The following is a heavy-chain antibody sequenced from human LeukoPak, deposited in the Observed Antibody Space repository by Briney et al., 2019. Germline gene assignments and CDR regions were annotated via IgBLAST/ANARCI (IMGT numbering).Heavy chain of an antibody. V-gene: IGHV3-7*01. CDR2: IKQDGSEK. CDR1: GFTFTNYW. Sequence: GGSLRLSCATSGFTFTNYWMNWVRQAPGKGLEWVANIKQDGSEKYYVDSVKGRFTISRDNAKNSLYLQLNSLRAEDTAVYYCARDQITMLRGVTIKDYYYYYMDVWGKGTSVTVSS. CDR3: ARDQITMLRGVTIKDYYYYYMDV. J-gene: IGHJ6*03. D-gene: IGHD3-10*01.